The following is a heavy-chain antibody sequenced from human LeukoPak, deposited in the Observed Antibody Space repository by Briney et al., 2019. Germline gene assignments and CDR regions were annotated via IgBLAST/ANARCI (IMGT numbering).Heavy chain of an antibody. J-gene: IGHJ4*02. CDR2: IYPGDSDT. Sequence: GESLKISCKGSGYSFTSYWIGWVRQMPGKGLEWMGIIYPGDSDTRYSPSFQGQVTISADKSISTAYLQWSSLKASDTAMYYCVSPRYNWNQPFDYWGQGTLVTVSS. CDR3: VSPRYNWNQPFDY. V-gene: IGHV5-51*01. D-gene: IGHD1-20*01. CDR1: GYSFTSYW.